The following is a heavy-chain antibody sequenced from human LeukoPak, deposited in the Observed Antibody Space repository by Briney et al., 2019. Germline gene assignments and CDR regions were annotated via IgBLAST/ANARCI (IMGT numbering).Heavy chain of an antibody. Sequence: GGSLRLSCAASGFTVSSNYMSWVRQAPGKGLEWVSVIYSGGSTYYADSVKGRFTISRDNSKNTLYLQMKSLRAEDTAVYYCARDYYDSSGYSIPWGQGTLVTVSS. V-gene: IGHV3-53*01. J-gene: IGHJ5*02. CDR1: GFTVSSNY. CDR2: IYSGGST. D-gene: IGHD3-22*01. CDR3: ARDYYDSSGYSIP.